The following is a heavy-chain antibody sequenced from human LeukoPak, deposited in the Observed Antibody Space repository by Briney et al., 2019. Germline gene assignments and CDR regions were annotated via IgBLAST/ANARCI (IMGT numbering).Heavy chain of an antibody. D-gene: IGHD2-15*01. CDR2: INYSGTT. V-gene: IGHV4-39*01. J-gene: IGHJ6*02. CDR1: GDSISGSSYY. Sequence: SETLSLTCTVSGDSISGSSYYWDWIRQPPGKGLEWIGGINYSGTTYYNPSLNSRVTVSVDTSRNQFSLNLNSMTAADTAVYYCARLLRAAEAPYYYYAMDVWGQGTTVTVSS. CDR3: ARLLRAAEAPYYYYAMDV.